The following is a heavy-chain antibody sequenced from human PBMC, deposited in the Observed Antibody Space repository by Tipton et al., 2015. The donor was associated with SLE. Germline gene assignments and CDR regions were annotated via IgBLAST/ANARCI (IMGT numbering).Heavy chain of an antibody. CDR2: IYYSGST. Sequence: TLSLTCTVSGGSISSSTYYWGWIRQPPGNGREWCGSIYYSGSTYYNPSLKSRVTISVDTSKNQFSLKLSSVTAADTAVYYCARERKKTYYDFWSRYDGYYFDYWGQGTLVTVSS. D-gene: IGHD3-3*01. J-gene: IGHJ4*01. V-gene: IGHV4-39*07. CDR1: GGSISSSTYY. CDR3: ARERKKTYYDFWSRYDGYYFDY.